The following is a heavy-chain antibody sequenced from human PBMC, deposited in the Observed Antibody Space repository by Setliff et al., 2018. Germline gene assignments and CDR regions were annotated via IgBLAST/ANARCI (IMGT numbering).Heavy chain of an antibody. CDR2: ISGDGRAT. V-gene: IGHV3-64*02. D-gene: IGHD3-10*01. CDR1: GFAFSAYP. J-gene: IGHJ4*02. Sequence: GGSLRLSCAASGFAFSAYPMHWVRQAPGKGLQSVSAISGDGRATYYADSVKGRFTISRDNSKNTLYLQMGSLRAEDLAVYYCVREPQGSYDSWGQGILDTVSS. CDR3: VREPQGSYDS.